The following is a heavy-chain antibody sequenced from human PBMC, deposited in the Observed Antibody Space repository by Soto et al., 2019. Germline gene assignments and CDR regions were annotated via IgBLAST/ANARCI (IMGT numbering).Heavy chain of an antibody. V-gene: IGHV5-51*01. CDR2: IYPGDSDT. CDR3: ARQGSSFYYGMDV. Sequence: GESLKISCKGSGYSFTSYWIGRVLQMPGKGLEWMGIIYPGDSDTRYSPPFQRQDTISADKSLSTAYLQGSSLEASHTAMYYCARQGSSFYYGMDVWGQGTTVTVSS. CDR1: GYSFTSYW. D-gene: IGHD6-6*01. J-gene: IGHJ6*02.